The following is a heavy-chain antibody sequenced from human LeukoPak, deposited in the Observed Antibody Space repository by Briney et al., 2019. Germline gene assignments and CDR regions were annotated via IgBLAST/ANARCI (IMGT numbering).Heavy chain of an antibody. CDR1: GFTFSTYW. CDR2: ITGSGGTT. Sequence: PGGSLRLSCAASGFTFSTYWMSWVRQAPGKGLEWVSTITGSGGTTYYADSVKGRFTISRDNSKNTLYLQMNSLRAEDTAVYYCAKGRGYCSGGSCYSGFDYWGQGTLVTVSS. J-gene: IGHJ4*02. D-gene: IGHD2-15*01. CDR3: AKGRGYCSGGSCYSGFDY. V-gene: IGHV3-23*01.